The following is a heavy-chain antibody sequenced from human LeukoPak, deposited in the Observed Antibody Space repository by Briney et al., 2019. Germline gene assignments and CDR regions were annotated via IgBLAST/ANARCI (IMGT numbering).Heavy chain of an antibody. D-gene: IGHD3-22*01. CDR2: ISYDGSDK. Sequence: PGGSLRLSCAASGFTFSGYAMHWVRQAPGKGLEWVAVISYDGSDKYYADSVKGRFTISRDDSKNTLYLQMNSLRAEDTAVYYCAKDTHDYYDSRDRLGVEDYWGQGTLVTVSS. V-gene: IGHV3-30*04. CDR3: AKDTHDYYDSRDRLGVEDY. CDR1: GFTFSGYA. J-gene: IGHJ4*02.